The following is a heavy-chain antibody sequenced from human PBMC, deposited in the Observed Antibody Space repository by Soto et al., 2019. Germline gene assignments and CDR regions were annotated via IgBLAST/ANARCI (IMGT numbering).Heavy chain of an antibody. CDR2: INPSGGST. Sequence: QVQLVQSGAEVKKPGASVKVSCKASGYTFTSYYMHWVRQAPGQGLEWMGIINPSGGSTSYAQKFLGRVTMTRDTSTSTVYMELSSLRSEDTAVYYCARDTGDYSGYSYGPGFDYWGQGTLVTVSS. CDR3: ARDTGDYSGYSYGPGFDY. D-gene: IGHD5-18*01. CDR1: GYTFTSYY. J-gene: IGHJ4*02. V-gene: IGHV1-46*01.